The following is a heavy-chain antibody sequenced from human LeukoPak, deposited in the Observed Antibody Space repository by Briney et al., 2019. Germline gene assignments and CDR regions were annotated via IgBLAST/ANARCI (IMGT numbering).Heavy chain of an antibody. V-gene: IGHV4-31*03. D-gene: IGHD2-2*01. J-gene: IGHJ4*02. CDR2: IFYSGTT. CDR1: GGSINSGGYY. Sequence: SQTLSLTCTVSGGSINSGGYYWSWIRQHPGKGLEWIGYIFYSGTTYYNPSLKSRLTISVGTSKNQFSLKLSSVSAADTAVYYCARVKWDIVVVPAATFFDSWGQGTLVTVSS. CDR3: ARVKWDIVVVPAATFFDS.